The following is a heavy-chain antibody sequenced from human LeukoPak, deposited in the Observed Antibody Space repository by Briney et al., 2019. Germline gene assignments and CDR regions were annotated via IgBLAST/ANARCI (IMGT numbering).Heavy chain of an antibody. Sequence: PGGSLRLSCAASGFTFSSYAMSWVRQAPGKGLEWVSAISGSGGSTYYADSVKGRFTNSRDNSKNTLYLQMNSLRAEDTAVYYCAKEVTVTPYSTYYYYGMDVWGQGTTVTVSS. V-gene: IGHV3-23*01. CDR3: AKEVTVTPYSTYYYYGMDV. CDR1: GFTFSSYA. J-gene: IGHJ6*02. D-gene: IGHD4-17*01. CDR2: ISGSGGST.